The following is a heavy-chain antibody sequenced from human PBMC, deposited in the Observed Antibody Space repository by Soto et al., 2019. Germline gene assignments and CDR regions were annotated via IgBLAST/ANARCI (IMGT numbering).Heavy chain of an antibody. Sequence: GGSLRLSCAASGFPFSGYYMSWIRQSPGKGLEWVSYISISGSTIYYADSVKGRFTISRDNATNSLYLQMNSLRAEDTAVYYCARYCSTTSCWVVVYYYHYYGMDVWCQGTTVTVSS. J-gene: IGHJ6*02. D-gene: IGHD2-2*01. V-gene: IGHV3-11*01. CDR2: ISISGSTI. CDR1: GFPFSGYY. CDR3: ARYCSTTSCWVVVYYYHYYGMDV.